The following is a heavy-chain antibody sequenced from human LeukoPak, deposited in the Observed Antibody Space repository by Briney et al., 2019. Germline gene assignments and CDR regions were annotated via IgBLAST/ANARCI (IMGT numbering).Heavy chain of an antibody. Sequence: GGSLRLSCAASGFTFSSYSMNWVRQPPGKGLEWVASISSSSSYIYYADSVKGRFTISRDNAKNSLYLQMNSLRAEDTAVYYCARHLVDCGGDCYPYYFDYWGQGTLVTVSS. J-gene: IGHJ4*02. CDR2: ISSSSSYI. CDR3: ARHLVDCGGDCYPYYFDY. V-gene: IGHV3-21*01. D-gene: IGHD2-21*02. CDR1: GFTFSSYS.